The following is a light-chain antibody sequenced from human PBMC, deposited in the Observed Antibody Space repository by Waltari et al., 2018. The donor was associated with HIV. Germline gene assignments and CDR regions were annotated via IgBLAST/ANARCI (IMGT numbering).Light chain of an antibody. CDR3: HQYYSSPHT. CDR1: QTTLYSANNKSY. Sequence: DIVMTQSPDSLTVSLGERATINCESSQTTLYSANNKSYVAWYQEKPGQPPKLLIYWASARESGVPDRFSGSGSGTHFTLSFSSLQAEDVGIYYCHQYYSSPHTFGQGTNLEI. CDR2: WAS. V-gene: IGKV4-1*01. J-gene: IGKJ2*01.